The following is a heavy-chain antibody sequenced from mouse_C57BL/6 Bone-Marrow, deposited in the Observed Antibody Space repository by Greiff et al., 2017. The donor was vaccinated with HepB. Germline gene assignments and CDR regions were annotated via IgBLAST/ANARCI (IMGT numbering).Heavy chain of an antibody. J-gene: IGHJ4*01. CDR2: INPGSGGT. Sequence: QVQLKQSGAELVRPGTSVKVSCKASGYAFTNYLIEWVKQRPGQGLEWIGVINPGSGGTNYNEKFKGKATLTADKSSSTAYMQLSSLTSEDSAVYFCARGRLPYAMDYWGQGTSVTVSS. CDR1: GYAFTNYL. V-gene: IGHV1-54*01. D-gene: IGHD2-4*01. CDR3: ARGRLPYAMDY.